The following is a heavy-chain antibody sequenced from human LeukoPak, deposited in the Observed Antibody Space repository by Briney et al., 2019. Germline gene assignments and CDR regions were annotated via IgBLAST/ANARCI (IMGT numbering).Heavy chain of an antibody. CDR3: ARAYYDFWSGTLNWFDP. V-gene: IGHV4-59*11. J-gene: IGHJ5*02. CDR2: IYYSGST. CDR1: GGSISSHY. Sequence: SETLSLTCTVSGGSISSHYWSWIRQPPGKGLDWIGYIYYSGSTNYNPSLKSRVTISVDTSKNQFSLKLSSVTAADTAVYYCARAYYDFWSGTLNWFDPWGQGTLVTVSS. D-gene: IGHD3-3*01.